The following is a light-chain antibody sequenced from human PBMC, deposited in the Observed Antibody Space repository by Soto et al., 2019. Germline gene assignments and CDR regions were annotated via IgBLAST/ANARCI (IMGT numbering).Light chain of an antibody. CDR2: GAS. CDR1: QSINSN. Sequence: EVLMTQSPATLSVSPGDRATLSCRASQSINSNLAWYQQQPGQAPRLLIYGASTRATAVPDRFSGSGSGTDFTLTITSLQSEDFAVYYCQQYKSWPYTFGQGTKLEIK. CDR3: QQYKSWPYT. J-gene: IGKJ2*01. V-gene: IGKV3-15*01.